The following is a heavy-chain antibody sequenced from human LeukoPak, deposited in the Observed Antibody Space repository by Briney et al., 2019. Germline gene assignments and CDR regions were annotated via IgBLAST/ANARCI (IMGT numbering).Heavy chain of an antibody. CDR1: GDSVSGYY. J-gene: IGHJ6*03. Sequence: SDTLSLTCTVSGDSVSGYYGSWIRQPPGKGLEWIGYFYTSANSNYNPSLKSRVTMSVDTSKNQFSLKLTSVTAADTAVYYCARGLRDEERHYGYYYMDVWGKGTTVTVSS. V-gene: IGHV4-4*09. CDR3: ARGLRDEERHYGYYYMDV. D-gene: IGHD3-22*01. CDR2: FYTSANS.